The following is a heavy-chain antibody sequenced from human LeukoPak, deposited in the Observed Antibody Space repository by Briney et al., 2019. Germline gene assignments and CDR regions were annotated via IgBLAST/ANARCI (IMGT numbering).Heavy chain of an antibody. J-gene: IGHJ4*02. D-gene: IGHD3-10*01. Sequence: GASVKVSCKASASTFRSYDINWVRQATGQGLEWMGWMNPKSGDTGYTQRFQGRVTMTWDTSINTAYMELSSLSSEDTAVYYCARGPYGTGSHFDFWGQGTLVTVSS. V-gene: IGHV1-8*02. CDR1: ASTFRSYD. CDR3: ARGPYGTGSHFDF. CDR2: MNPKSGDT.